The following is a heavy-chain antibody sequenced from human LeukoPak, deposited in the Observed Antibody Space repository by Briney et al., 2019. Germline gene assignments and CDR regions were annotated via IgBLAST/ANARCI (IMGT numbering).Heavy chain of an antibody. CDR1: GFTVSSNY. V-gene: IGHV3-53*01. CDR3: ARSPYYYDSSGYPGD. J-gene: IGHJ4*02. Sequence: PGGSLRLSCAASGFTVSSNYMSWVRQAPGKGLEWVSVIYSGGSTYYADSVKGRFTTSRDNSKNTLYLQVNSLRAEDTAVYYCARSPYYYDSSGYPGDWGQGTLVTVSS. D-gene: IGHD3-22*01. CDR2: IYSGGST.